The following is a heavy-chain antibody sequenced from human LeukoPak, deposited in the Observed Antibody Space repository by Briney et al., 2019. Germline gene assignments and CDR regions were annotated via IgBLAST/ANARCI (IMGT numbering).Heavy chain of an antibody. V-gene: IGHV3-30*18. CDR3: AKGVVAATNAAYYGMDV. D-gene: IGHD2-15*01. J-gene: IGHJ6*02. CDR1: GFTFSNYG. Sequence: GGSLRLSCAASGFTFSNYGMHWVRQAPGKGLEWVAVISYDESDKYYADSVKGRFTISRDNSKNTLYLQMNSLRPEDTAVYYCAKGVVAATNAAYYGMDVWGQGTTVTVS. CDR2: ISYDESDK.